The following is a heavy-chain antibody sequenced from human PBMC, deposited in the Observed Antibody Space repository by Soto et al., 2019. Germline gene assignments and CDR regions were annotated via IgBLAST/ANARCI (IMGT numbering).Heavy chain of an antibody. J-gene: IGHJ3*01. CDR3: GRGDGGAFDL. CDR2: IHSDGSST. Sequence: EVQLVESGGGLVQPGESLRLSCAASGFTFSYYWMHWVRQAPGKGLVWVSRIHSDGSSTTYADSVKDRFTISRENARNTLYLQMNSLGAEDTAVYYCGRGDGGAFDLWGQGTVLTVSS. CDR1: GFTFSYYW. D-gene: IGHD4-17*01. V-gene: IGHV3-74*03.